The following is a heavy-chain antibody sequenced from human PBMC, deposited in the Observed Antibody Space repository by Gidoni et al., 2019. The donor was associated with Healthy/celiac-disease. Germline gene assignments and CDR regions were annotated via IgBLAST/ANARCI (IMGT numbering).Heavy chain of an antibody. Sequence: EVQLLESGGGWVQPGGSLRLSCAASGLPFSSYAMSWVRQAPGKGLEWVSAISGSGGSTYYADSVKGRFTISRDNSKNTLYLQMNSLRAEDTAVYYCATLRYFDWLSSRGGMDVWGQGTTVTVSS. V-gene: IGHV3-23*01. CDR1: GLPFSSYA. D-gene: IGHD3-9*01. CDR2: ISGSGGST. J-gene: IGHJ6*02. CDR3: ATLRYFDWLSSRGGMDV.